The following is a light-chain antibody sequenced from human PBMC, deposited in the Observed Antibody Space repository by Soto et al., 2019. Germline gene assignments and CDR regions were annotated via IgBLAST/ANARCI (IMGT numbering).Light chain of an antibody. CDR2: IAS. CDR3: HQSYSSPDN. CDR1: QSISTY. Sequence: DIRLTQSPSSLSASVGDSVTITCLASQSISTYLNWYQQRGGEAPKVLIYIASTLQTGAPARFSGSGSGKESTITISSMQTEDFETYQCHQSYSSPDNFGQGTRLEIK. V-gene: IGKV1-39*01. J-gene: IGKJ5*01.